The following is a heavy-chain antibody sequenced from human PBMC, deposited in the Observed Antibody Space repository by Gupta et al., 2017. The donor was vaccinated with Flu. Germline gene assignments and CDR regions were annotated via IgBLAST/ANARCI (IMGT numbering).Heavy chain of an antibody. Sequence: EVQLLQSGGGLVQPGGSLRLSCTASGFTFSSHAMGWIRQAPEKGLEWVSAINGADIYYAGSVRGRFTISRDSSTNTVYLQMNSLRVEDTAVYYCAKEVEGAPVGADLSYFDYWGQGTLVTVSS. CDR2: INGADI. CDR3: AKEVEGAPVGADLSYFDY. V-gene: IGHV3-23*01. J-gene: IGHJ4*02. D-gene: IGHD1-26*01. CDR1: GFTFSSHA.